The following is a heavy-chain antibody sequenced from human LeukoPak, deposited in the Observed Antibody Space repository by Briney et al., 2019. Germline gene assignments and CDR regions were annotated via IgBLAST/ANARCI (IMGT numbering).Heavy chain of an antibody. V-gene: IGHV3-23*01. D-gene: IGHD6-19*01. CDR3: AKEPATRWLATFDY. J-gene: IGHJ4*02. Sequence: GGSLRLSCAASGFSFTSYAMSWVRQAPGKGLEWVSGIGGSGGDTCYAASVKGRFTISRDNSKNTLDLQMNSLRAEDTAVYYCAKEPATRWLATFDYWGQGTLVTVSS. CDR1: GFSFTSYA. CDR2: IGGSGGDT.